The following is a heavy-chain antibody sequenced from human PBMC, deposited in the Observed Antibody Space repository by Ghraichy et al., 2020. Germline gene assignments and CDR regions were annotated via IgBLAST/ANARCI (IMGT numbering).Heavy chain of an antibody. V-gene: IGHV3-30*04. CDR2: ISYDGSNK. Sequence: SCAASGFTFSTYAMHWVRQAPGKGLEWVALISYDGSNKYYADSVKGRFTISRDNSKNTLYLQMNSLRAEDTAVYYCARSSGYNDAFGWGQGTLVTVSS. D-gene: IGHD3-22*01. J-gene: IGHJ4*02. CDR1: GFTFSTYA. CDR3: ARSSGYNDAFG.